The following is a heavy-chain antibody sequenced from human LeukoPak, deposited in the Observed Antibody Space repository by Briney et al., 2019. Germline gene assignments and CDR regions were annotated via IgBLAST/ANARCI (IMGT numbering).Heavy chain of an antibody. CDR2: MRFHSSYK. CDR3: ARVDCSGGSCYSDY. J-gene: IGHJ4*02. V-gene: IGHV3-21*01. D-gene: IGHD2-15*01. CDR1: GFTFSSYG. Sequence: GRSLRLSCAASGFTFSSYGMHWVRQAPGKALEWVTAMRFHSSYKYYADSVKGRFTISRDNAKNTLYLQMNSLRAEDTAVYYCARVDCSGGSCYSDYWGQGTLVTVSS.